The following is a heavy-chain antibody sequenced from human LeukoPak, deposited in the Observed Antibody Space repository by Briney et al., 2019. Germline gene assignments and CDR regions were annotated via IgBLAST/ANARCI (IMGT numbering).Heavy chain of an antibody. CDR3: ARSVVVPAAPRAPPPDY. CDR2: INHSGST. CDR1: GGSFSGYY. V-gene: IGHV4-34*01. D-gene: IGHD2-2*01. Sequence: PSETLSLTCAVYGGSFSGYYWSWIRQPPGKGLEWIGEINHSGSTNYNPSLKSRVTISVDTSKNQFSLKLSSVTAADTAVYYCARSVVVPAAPRAPPPDYWGQGTLVTVSS. J-gene: IGHJ4*02.